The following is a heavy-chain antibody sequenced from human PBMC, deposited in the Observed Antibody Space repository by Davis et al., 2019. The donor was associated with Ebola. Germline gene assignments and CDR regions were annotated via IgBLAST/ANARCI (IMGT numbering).Heavy chain of an antibody. J-gene: IGHJ4*02. CDR3: ARDRGGDYSFDY. D-gene: IGHD3-10*01. CDR1: GYTFTTFA. V-gene: IGHV1-3*04. CDR2: INTDNGNT. Sequence: ASVKVSCKASGYTFTTFALHWVRQAPGQRLEWMAWINTDNGNTKYSQKFQGRVTITRDTSASTAYMELSSLRSEDTSVYYCARDRGGDYSFDYWGQGTLVTVSS.